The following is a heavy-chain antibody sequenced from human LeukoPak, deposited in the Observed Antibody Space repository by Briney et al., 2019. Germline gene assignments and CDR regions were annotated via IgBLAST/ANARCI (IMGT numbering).Heavy chain of an antibody. CDR1: GGSISSYY. Sequence: PETLSLTCTVSGGSISSYYWSWIRQPPGNGLEWLGYIYNSGSTKYNPPLKSRVTISVDTSKNQFSLKLSSVTAADTAVYYCARWVVPAGLWYFDLWGRGTLVTVSS. J-gene: IGHJ2*01. CDR3: ARWVVPAGLWYFDL. V-gene: IGHV4-59*01. CDR2: IYNSGST. D-gene: IGHD2-2*01.